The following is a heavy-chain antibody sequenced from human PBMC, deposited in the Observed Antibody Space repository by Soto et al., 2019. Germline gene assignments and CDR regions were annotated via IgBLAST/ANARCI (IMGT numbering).Heavy chain of an antibody. D-gene: IGHD6-19*01. CDR3: ARGLGSGWYYSTHDAFDI. CDR1: GGSFSGYY. J-gene: IGHJ3*02. CDR2: INHSGST. V-gene: IGHV4-34*01. Sequence: PSETLSLTCAVYGGSFSGYYWSWIRQPPGKGLEWIGEINHSGSTNYNPSLKSRVTISVDTSKNQFSLKLSSVTAADTAVYYCARGLGSGWYYSTHDAFDIWGQGTMVTVSS.